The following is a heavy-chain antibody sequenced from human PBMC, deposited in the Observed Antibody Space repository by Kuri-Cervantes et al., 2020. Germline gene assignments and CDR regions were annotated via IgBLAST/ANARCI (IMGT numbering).Heavy chain of an antibody. CDR1: GGSFSGYY. D-gene: IGHD3-3*01. J-gene: IGHJ6*03. Sequence: ESLKISCAVYGGSFSGYYWSWIRQAPGKGLEWIGEINHSGSTNYNPSLKSRVTISVDTSKNQFSLKLSSVTAADTAVYYCARDSQGSYDFWSGYQNYYYYMDVWGKGTTVTVSS. V-gene: IGHV4-34*01. CDR3: ARDSQGSYDFWSGYQNYYYYMDV. CDR2: INHSGST.